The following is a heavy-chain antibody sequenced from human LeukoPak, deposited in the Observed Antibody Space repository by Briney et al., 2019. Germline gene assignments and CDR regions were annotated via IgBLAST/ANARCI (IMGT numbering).Heavy chain of an antibody. J-gene: IGHJ6*03. D-gene: IGHD2-21*01. CDR3: AKDPAPGVVVIAILSYMDV. CDR1: GFTFSSYA. V-gene: IGHV3-23*01. Sequence: PGGSLRLSCAASGFTFSSYAMSWVRQAPGKGLEWVSAISGSGGSTYYADSVKGRFTISRDNSKNTLYLQMNSLRAEDTAVYYCAKDPAPGVVVIAILSYMDVWGKGTTVTVSS. CDR2: ISGSGGST.